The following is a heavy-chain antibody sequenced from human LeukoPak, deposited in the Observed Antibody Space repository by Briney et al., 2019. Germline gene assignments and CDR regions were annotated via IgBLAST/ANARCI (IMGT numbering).Heavy chain of an antibody. V-gene: IGHV4-34*01. CDR3: ARDPRWLTPDCTSTSCYENYFDP. CDR2: INHSGST. Sequence: PSETLSLTCAVYGGSFSGYYGSWIRHPPGKGREWIGEINHSGSTNYNTSLKSRVTISVETSKNQSSLKLSSVTAPDTAVYYCARDPRWLTPDCTSTSCYENYFDPWGQGTLVTVSS. CDR1: GGSFSGYY. J-gene: IGHJ5*02. D-gene: IGHD2-2*01.